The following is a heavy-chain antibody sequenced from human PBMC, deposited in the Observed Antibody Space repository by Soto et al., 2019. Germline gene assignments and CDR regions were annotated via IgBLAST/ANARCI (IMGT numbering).Heavy chain of an antibody. CDR3: ARHGYCTNGVCPFDY. J-gene: IGHJ4*02. Sequence: TSETLSLTCTVSGGSISSSSYYWGWIRQPPGKGLEWIGSIYYSGSTYYNPSLKSRVTISVDTSKNQFSLKLSSVTAADTAVYYCARHGYCTNGVCPFDYWGQGTLVTVSS. CDR1: GGSISSSSYY. CDR2: IYYSGST. D-gene: IGHD2-8*01. V-gene: IGHV4-39*01.